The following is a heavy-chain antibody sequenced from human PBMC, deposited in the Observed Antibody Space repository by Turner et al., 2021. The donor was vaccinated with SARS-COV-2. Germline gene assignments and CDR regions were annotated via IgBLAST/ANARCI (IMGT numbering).Heavy chain of an antibody. J-gene: IGHJ2*01. CDR2: IDGSGERT. CDR1: GFTFIANG. Sequence: EVQLLESGGGLVQPGGSLRLSCAASGFTFIANGFNWGRQAPGKGLEWVATIDGSGERTYYTDSVKGRFTISRDNSNNTVYLQMNSLRAEDTAVYYCATSGGARNFYWYFDIWGRGTLVTVSS. D-gene: IGHD1-7*01. CDR3: ATSGGARNFYWYFDI. V-gene: IGHV3-23*01.